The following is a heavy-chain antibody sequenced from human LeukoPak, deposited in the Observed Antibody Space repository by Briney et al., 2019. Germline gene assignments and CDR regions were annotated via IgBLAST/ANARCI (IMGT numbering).Heavy chain of an antibody. CDR2: IYHSGST. CDR3: ARVPGGYSGYGGYYYYYMDV. V-gene: IGHV4-4*02. D-gene: IGHD5-12*01. J-gene: IGHJ6*03. Sequence: SETLSLTCAVSGGSISSNNWWSWVRQSPVKGLEWIGEIYHSGSTYYNPSLKSRVTISVDTSKNQFSLKLSSVTAADTAVYYCARVPGGYSGYGGYYYYYMDVWGKGTTVTVSS. CDR1: GGSISSNNW.